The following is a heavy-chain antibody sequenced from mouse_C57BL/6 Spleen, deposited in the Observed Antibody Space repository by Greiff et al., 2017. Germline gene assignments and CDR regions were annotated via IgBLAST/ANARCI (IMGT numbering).Heavy chain of an antibody. CDR2: IYPGDGDT. V-gene: IGHV1-82*01. D-gene: IGHD2-4*01. CDR1: GYAFSSSW. CDR3: ATYDYDGFDY. J-gene: IGHJ2*01. Sequence: QVQLKESGPELVKPGASVKISCKASGYAFSSSWMNWVKQRPGKGLEWIGRIYPGDGDTNYNGKFKGKATLTADKSSSTAYMQLSSLTSEDSAVYFCATYDYDGFDYWGQGTTLTVSS.